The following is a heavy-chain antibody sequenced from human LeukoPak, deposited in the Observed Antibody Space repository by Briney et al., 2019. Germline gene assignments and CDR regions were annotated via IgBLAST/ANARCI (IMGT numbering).Heavy chain of an antibody. V-gene: IGHV1-46*01. D-gene: IGHD4-23*01. J-gene: IGHJ4*02. CDR3: ARDRTVVTGGFRY. CDR2: INPSGGST. CDR1: GGTFSSYA. Sequence: ASVKVSCKASGGTFSSYAISWVRQAPGQGLEWMGIINPSGGSTSYAQRFQGRVTMTRDTSTSTVYMELSSLRSEDTAVYYCARDRTVVTGGFRYWGQGTLVTVSS.